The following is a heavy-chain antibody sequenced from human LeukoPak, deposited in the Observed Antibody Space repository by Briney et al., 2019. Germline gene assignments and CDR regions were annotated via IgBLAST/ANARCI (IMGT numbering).Heavy chain of an antibody. CDR1: GYTFNSYS. D-gene: IGHD3-16*01. V-gene: IGHV1-18*01. CDR2: INAYNGNT. J-gene: IGHJ4*02. Sequence: ASVKVSCKASGYTFNSYSINWVRQAPGQGLEWMGWINAYNGNTNYAQKGQGRVTMTTDTSTSTAYMELRSLRSDDTALYYCARDGFRGPSDYWGQGTLVTVSS. CDR3: ARDGFRGPSDY.